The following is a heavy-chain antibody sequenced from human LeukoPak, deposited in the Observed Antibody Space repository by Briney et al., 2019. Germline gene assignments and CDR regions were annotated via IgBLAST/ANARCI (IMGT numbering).Heavy chain of an antibody. CDR1: GYTFINHW. J-gene: IGHJ5*02. Sequence: ASVKVSCKASGYTFINHWMHWVRQAPGQGLEWVGLINPTGATTLYAQKFQGRITLTRDMSATTDYMELSSLRSEDTAVYYCARGQYSSSSWYSERVAFDPWGQGTLVTVSS. D-gene: IGHD6-13*01. V-gene: IGHV1-46*01. CDR3: ARGQYSSSSWYSERVAFDP. CDR2: INPTGATT.